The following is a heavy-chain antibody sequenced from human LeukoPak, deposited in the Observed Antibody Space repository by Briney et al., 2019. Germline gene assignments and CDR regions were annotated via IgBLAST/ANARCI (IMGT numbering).Heavy chain of an antibody. CDR2: ISYSGIT. Sequence: SETLSLTCTVSGGSISSYYWSWIRQPPGKGLEWIASISYSGITNYNPSLKNQVTISVDTSKNQFSLKLSSVTAADTAVYYCARSYGSGSYFDSWGQGTLVTVSS. V-gene: IGHV4-59*01. CDR1: GGSISSYY. J-gene: IGHJ4*02. CDR3: ARSYGSGSYFDS. D-gene: IGHD3-10*01.